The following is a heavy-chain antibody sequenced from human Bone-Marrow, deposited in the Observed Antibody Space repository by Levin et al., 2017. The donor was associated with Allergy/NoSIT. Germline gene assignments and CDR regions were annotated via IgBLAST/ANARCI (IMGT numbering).Heavy chain of an antibody. CDR3: AKGKQVTGPGGRGPFDA. D-gene: IGHD2-21*02. CDR1: GFTFSDYY. CDR2: ISSSGSTI. V-gene: IGHV3-11*01. J-gene: IGHJ5*02. Sequence: GGSLRLSCAASGFTFSDYYMSWIRQAPGKGLEWVSYISSSGSTIYYADSVKGRFTISRDNAKNSLYLQMNSLRAEDTAIFYCAKGKQVTGPGGRGPFDAGGQGTLVTVSS.